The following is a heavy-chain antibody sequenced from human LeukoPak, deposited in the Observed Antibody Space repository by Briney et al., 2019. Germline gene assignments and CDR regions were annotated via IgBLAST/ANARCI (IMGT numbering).Heavy chain of an antibody. CDR3: ARGRDSSSWYASLNWFDP. CDR1: GYTFTSYD. V-gene: IGHV1-8*01. CDR2: MNPNSGNT. D-gene: IGHD6-13*01. J-gene: IGHJ5*02. Sequence: GASVKVSCKASGYTFTSYDIHWVRQATGQGLEWVGWMNPNSGNTGYAQKFQGRVTMTRNTSISTAYRELSSLRSQDTAVYYCARGRDSSSWYASLNWFDPWGQGTLVTVSS.